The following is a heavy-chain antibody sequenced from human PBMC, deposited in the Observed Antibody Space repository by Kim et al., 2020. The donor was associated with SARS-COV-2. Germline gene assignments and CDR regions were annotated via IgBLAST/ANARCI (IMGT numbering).Heavy chain of an antibody. CDR3: ARGPDSGSYFGYYYYGMDV. D-gene: IGHD1-26*01. V-gene: IGHV4-34*01. Sequence: SRVTISVDTSKNQCSLKLSSVTAADTAVYYCARGPDSGSYFGYYYYGMDVWGQGTTVTVSS. J-gene: IGHJ6*02.